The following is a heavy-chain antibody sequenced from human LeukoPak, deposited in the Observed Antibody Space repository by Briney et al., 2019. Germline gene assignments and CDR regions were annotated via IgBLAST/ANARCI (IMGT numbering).Heavy chain of an antibody. CDR1: GFTFSGNW. V-gene: IGHV3-74*01. J-gene: IGHJ4*02. CDR3: AGRVTGYSSGYVY. D-gene: IGHD5-18*01. Sequence: GGSLRLSCAASGFTFSGNWMHWVRQAPGKGLVWVSRINNDGSSTIYADSVKGRFTISRDNAKNTLYLQMNNLRAEDTAVYYCAGRVTGYSSGYVYWGQGTLVTVSS. CDR2: INNDGSST.